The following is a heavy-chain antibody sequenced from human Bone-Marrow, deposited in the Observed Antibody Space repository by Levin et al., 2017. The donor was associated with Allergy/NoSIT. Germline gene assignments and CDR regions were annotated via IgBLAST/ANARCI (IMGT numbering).Heavy chain of an antibody. J-gene: IGHJ4*02. Sequence: GESLKISCAASGFTFSSYAMSWVRQAPGKGLEWVSTISGSTDYYSDSVKGRFTISRDNAKNSLSLQMNSLRAEDTAGYYCTREKTETTWGENFGYWGQGALVTVSS. D-gene: IGHD4-17*01. CDR1: GFTFSSYA. CDR3: TREKTETTWGENFGY. V-gene: IGHV3-21*06. CDR2: ISGSTDY.